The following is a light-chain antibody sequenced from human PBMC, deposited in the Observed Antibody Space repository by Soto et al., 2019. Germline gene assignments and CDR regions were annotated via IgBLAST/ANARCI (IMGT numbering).Light chain of an antibody. J-gene: IGKJ4*01. CDR3: QQFSSYPLT. CDR2: DAS. Sequence: EIVLTQSPATLSLSPGERATLSCRASQSISNSLAWYQQKPGQAPRLLIYDASSRATGIPDRFSGGGSGTDFTLTISRLEPEDFAVYYCQQFSSYPLTFGGGTKVDI. V-gene: IGKV3-11*01. CDR1: QSISNS.